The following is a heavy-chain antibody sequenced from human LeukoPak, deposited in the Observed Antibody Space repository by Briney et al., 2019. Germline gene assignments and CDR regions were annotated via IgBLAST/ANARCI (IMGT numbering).Heavy chain of an antibody. D-gene: IGHD6-13*01. CDR3: ARGYYSGSRIDY. V-gene: IGHV3-74*01. J-gene: IGHJ4*02. Sequence: GGSLRLSCAASGFTFSSYWMHWVRQGPGKGLMWVARINSDGTTTTYADSVKGRFTISRDNARNTLYLQMNSLTADDTAVYYCARGYYSGSRIDYWGQGTLVTVSS. CDR2: INSDGTTT. CDR1: GFTFSSYW.